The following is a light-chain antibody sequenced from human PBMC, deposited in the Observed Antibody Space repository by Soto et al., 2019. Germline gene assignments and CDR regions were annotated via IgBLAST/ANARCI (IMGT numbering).Light chain of an antibody. J-gene: IGKJ1*01. CDR2: AAS. Sequence: DIHMTQSPSSLSASVGNMFTITCRASQSINKFLSWYQQKPGKAPNLLIYAASSLQSGVPSRFSGRGSGTGFTLTISSLQHEDFATYYCQQTSSNTWTFGHGTKVDIK. CDR1: QSINKF. CDR3: QQTSSNTWT. V-gene: IGKV1-39*01.